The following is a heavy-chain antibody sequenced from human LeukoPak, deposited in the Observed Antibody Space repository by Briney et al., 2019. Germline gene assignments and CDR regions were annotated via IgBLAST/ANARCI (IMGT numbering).Heavy chain of an antibody. Sequence: ASVKVSCKASGYTFTSYGISWVRQVPGQGLEWMGWISAYNGNTNYAQKLQGRVTTTTDTSTSTAYMELRSLRSDDTAVYYCAREHYDSSFPGYWGQGTLVTVSS. CDR2: ISAYNGNT. CDR1: GYTFTSYG. J-gene: IGHJ4*02. V-gene: IGHV1-18*01. CDR3: AREHYDSSFPGY. D-gene: IGHD3-22*01.